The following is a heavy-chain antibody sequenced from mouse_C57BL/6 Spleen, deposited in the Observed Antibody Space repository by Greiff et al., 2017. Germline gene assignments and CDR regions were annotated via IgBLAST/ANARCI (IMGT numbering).Heavy chain of an antibody. CDR1: GYAFSSSW. CDR2: IYPGDGDT. D-gene: IGHD1-1*01. CDR3: ARSPYYYGSSYYAMDY. Sequence: QVQLKESGPELVKPGASVKISCKASGYAFSSSWMNWVKQRPGKGLEWIGRIYPGDGDTNYNGKFKGKATLTADKSSSTAYMQLSSLTSEDSAVYFCARSPYYYGSSYYAMDYWGQGTSVTVSS. J-gene: IGHJ4*01. V-gene: IGHV1-82*01.